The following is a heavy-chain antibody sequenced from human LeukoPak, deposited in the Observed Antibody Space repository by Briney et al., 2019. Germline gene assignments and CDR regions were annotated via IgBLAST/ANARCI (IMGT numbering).Heavy chain of an antibody. CDR3: ARAGYCSSTSCIRFDY. J-gene: IGHJ4*02. Sequence: SVKVSCKASGGTFSSYAISWVRQAPGQGLEWMGSINTILGRANYAEKVQGRVTITADKSTNTAYMEPSSLRSEDTAVYYCARAGYCSSTSCIRFDYWGQGTMVTVS. D-gene: IGHD2-2*01. V-gene: IGHV1-69*04. CDR2: INTILGRA. CDR1: GGTFSSYA.